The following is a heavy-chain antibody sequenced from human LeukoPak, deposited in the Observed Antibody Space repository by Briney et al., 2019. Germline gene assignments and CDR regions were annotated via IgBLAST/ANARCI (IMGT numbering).Heavy chain of an antibody. CDR3: AKHIATGNRLYYFDY. D-gene: IGHD1-14*01. CDR1: GFTSDDYA. CDR2: ISWNSGSI. Sequence: PGRSLRLSCLASGFTSDDYAMHWVRQAPGKGLEWVSGISWNSGSIGYADSVKGRFTISRDNAKNSLYLQMNSLRAEDTALYYCAKHIATGNRLYYFDYWGQGTLVTVSS. J-gene: IGHJ4*02. V-gene: IGHV3-9*02.